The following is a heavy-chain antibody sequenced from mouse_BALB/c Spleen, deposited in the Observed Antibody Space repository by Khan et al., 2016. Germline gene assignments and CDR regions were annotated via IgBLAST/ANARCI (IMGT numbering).Heavy chain of an antibody. CDR3: ARAGYYGYLAY. D-gene: IGHD1-1*01. V-gene: IGHV4-1*02. Sequence: EVKLLESGGGLVQPGGSLKLSCAVPGFDFSRYWMSWVRQSPGKGLEWIGEINPDSSTINYTPSLKDKFIISSDNAKNTLYLQMSKVRAEDTALYYCARAGYYGYLAYWGQGTLVTVSA. CDR1: GFDFSRYW. CDR2: INPDSSTI. J-gene: IGHJ3*01.